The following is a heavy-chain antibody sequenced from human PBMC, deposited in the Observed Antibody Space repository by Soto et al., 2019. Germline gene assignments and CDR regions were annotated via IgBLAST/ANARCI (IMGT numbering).Heavy chain of an antibody. CDR2: IYYSGST. D-gene: IGHD3-3*01. CDR3: ARHSETYYDFWSGYYYPNWFDP. CDR1: GGSSISYY. V-gene: IGHV4-59*08. J-gene: IGHJ5*02. Sequence: SETLSLTCTVSGGSSISYYWSWIRQPTGKGLEWIGYIYYSGSTNYNPSLKSRVTISVDTSKNQFSLKLSSVTAADTAVYYCARHSETYYDFWSGYYYPNWFDPWGQGTPVTVSS.